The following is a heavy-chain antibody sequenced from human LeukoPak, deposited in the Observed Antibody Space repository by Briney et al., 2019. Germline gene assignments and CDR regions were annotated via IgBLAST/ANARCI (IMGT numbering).Heavy chain of an antibody. CDR2: INHSGST. CDR3: ARGPRRWLQLNGWAGYFDY. D-gene: IGHD5-24*01. Sequence: SETLSLTCGVYGGSYSGYYWSWIRQPPGKGLEWFGEINHSGSTNYNPSLKSRVTISVDTSKNQFSLKLSSVTAADTAVYYCARGPRRWLQLNGWAGYFDYWGQGTLVTVSS. V-gene: IGHV4-34*01. J-gene: IGHJ4*02. CDR1: GGSYSGYY.